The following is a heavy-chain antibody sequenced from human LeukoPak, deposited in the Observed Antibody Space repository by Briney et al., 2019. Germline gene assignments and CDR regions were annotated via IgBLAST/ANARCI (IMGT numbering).Heavy chain of an antibody. D-gene: IGHD6-13*01. CDR3: ARSPYSSSWPFDY. CDR2: IYYSGST. Sequence: SETLSLTCTVSGGSISSGGYNWSWIRQHPGKGLEWIGYIYYSGSTYYNPSLKSRVTISVDTSKNQFSLKLSSVTAADTAVYYCARSPYSSSWPFDYWGQGTLVTVSS. V-gene: IGHV4-31*03. J-gene: IGHJ4*02. CDR1: GGSISSGGYN.